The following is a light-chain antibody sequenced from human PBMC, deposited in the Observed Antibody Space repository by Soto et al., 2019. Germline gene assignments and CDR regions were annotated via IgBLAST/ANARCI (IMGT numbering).Light chain of an antibody. V-gene: IGKV3-11*01. J-gene: IGKJ5*01. CDR1: QSFRGL. Sequence: EVVLTQSPVTLSLSPGERATLSCRASQSFRGLLAWYQQKPGQAPRLLIYDAYNRATGIPPRFSGSGSGTDFTLNISSLEPEDSAVYCCQQRHMWPITFGQGTRLEIK. CDR2: DAY. CDR3: QQRHMWPIT.